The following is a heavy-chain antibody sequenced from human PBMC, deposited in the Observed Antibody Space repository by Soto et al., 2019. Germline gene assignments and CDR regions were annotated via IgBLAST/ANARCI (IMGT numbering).Heavy chain of an antibody. CDR2: ISYSGNT. V-gene: IGHV4-59*01. D-gene: IGHD3-3*01. J-gene: IGHJ3*02. Sequence: PSETLSLTCTVSGGSISSDFWSWIRQPPGKGLEWIGYISYSGNTDYNPSLKSRVTISVDTSKNQFSLKLSSVTAADTAVYYCARDRYDFWSGYSDSYDAFDIWGQGTMVTVSS. CDR1: GGSISSDF. CDR3: ARDRYDFWSGYSDSYDAFDI.